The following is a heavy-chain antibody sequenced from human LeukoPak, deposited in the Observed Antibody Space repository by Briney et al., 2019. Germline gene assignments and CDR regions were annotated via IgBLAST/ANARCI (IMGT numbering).Heavy chain of an antibody. CDR3: ARDASGYSYGGKADAFDI. J-gene: IGHJ3*02. D-gene: IGHD5-18*01. CDR2: IIPIFGTA. CDR1: GGTFSSYA. V-gene: IGHV1-69*13. Sequence: ASVKVSCKASGGTFSSYAISWVRQAPGQGLEWMGGIIPIFGTANYAQKFQGRVTITADESTSTAYMELSSLRSEDTAVYYCARDASGYSYGGKADAFDIWGQGTLVTVSS.